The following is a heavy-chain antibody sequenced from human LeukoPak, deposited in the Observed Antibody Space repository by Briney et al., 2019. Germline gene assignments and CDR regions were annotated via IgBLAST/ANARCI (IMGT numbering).Heavy chain of an antibody. CDR1: GFTFSDSY. Sequence: GGSLRLSCAASGFTFSDSYMTWVRQAPGKGVEWVAYISGSGHDINYSDSVKGRFTISRDNAKNSLYLQMSSLRVGDTAVYYCTRDPRHFDSCGQGTLVTVSS. CDR3: TRDPRHFDS. CDR2: ISGSGHDI. V-gene: IGHV3-11*04. J-gene: IGHJ5*01. D-gene: IGHD6-6*01.